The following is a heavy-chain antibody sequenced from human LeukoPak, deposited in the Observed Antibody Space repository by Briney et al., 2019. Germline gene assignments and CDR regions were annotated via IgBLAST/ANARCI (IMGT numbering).Heavy chain of an antibody. V-gene: IGHV6-1*01. CDR2: TYYRSQQWHS. CDR3: GRETDFGVVTN. D-gene: IGHD3-3*01. Sequence: RSQTLSLTCAISGDSVSSNGASWNWIRQSPSRGLEWLGRTYYRSQQWHSDYAPSVKGRITLNPDTSKNQFSLQLNSMTPEDTAVYYCGRETDFGVVTNWGQGTLVTVSS. CDR1: GDSVSSNGAS. J-gene: IGHJ4*02.